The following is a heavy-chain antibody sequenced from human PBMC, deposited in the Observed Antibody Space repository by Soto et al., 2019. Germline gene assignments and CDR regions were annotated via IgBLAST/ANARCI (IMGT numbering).Heavy chain of an antibody. CDR2: ISAYNGNT. D-gene: IGHD2-15*01. J-gene: IGHJ6*02. CDR1: GYTFTSYG. CDR3: ARDLGGGGGSSFYYYYGMDV. V-gene: IGHV1-18*01. Sequence: QVQLVQSGAEVKKPGASVKVSCKASGYTFTSYGISWVRQAPGQGLEWMGWISAYNGNTNYAQKLQGRVTMTTDTSTSTAYMELRSLRSDDTAVYYCARDLGGGGGSSFYYYYGMDVWGQGTTVTVSS.